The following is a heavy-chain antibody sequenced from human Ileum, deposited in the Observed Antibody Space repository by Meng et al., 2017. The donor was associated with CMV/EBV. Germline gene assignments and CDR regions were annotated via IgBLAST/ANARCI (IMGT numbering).Heavy chain of an antibody. Sequence: LQVQESGPGLVKPSEPLSLTGTVSGDSISSGDYFWGWIRQPPNGLEWVASITYSGTTYYNPSLKSRVPMSVDTSKNQFSLKLNSVTAADTAVYYCVRASITMIDYWGQGTLVTVSS. D-gene: IGHD3-22*01. CDR1: GDSISSGDYF. J-gene: IGHJ4*02. CDR2: ITYSGTT. CDR3: VRASITMIDY. V-gene: IGHV4-39*07.